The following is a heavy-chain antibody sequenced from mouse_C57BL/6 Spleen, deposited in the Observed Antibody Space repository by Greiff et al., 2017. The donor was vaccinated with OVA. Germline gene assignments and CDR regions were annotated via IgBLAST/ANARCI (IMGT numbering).Heavy chain of an antibody. V-gene: IGHV1-55*01. D-gene: IGHD3-1*01. Sequence: QVQLQQPGAELVKPGASVSMSCKASGYTFTSYWITWVRQRPGQGLEWLGDIYPGSGSTKYNEKFKSNTTLTVDTSSSTAYMQLSSLASEDSAVYYSAREGGYSIGNWGQGTTLTVSS. CDR3: AREGGYSIGN. CDR1: GYTFTSYW. CDR2: IYPGSGST. J-gene: IGHJ2*01.